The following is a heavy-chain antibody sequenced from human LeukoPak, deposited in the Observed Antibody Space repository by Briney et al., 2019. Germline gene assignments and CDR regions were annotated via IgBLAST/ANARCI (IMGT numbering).Heavy chain of an antibody. CDR2: IWYDGSNK. D-gene: IGHD3-10*01. CDR1: GFTFSSYG. J-gene: IGHJ4*02. Sequence: PGGSLRLSCAASGFTFSSYGMHWVRQAPGKGQEWVAVIWYDGSNKYYADSVKGRFTISRDNSKNTLYLQMNSLRAEDTAVYYCASGSLYGASGADYWGQGTQVTVSS. V-gene: IGHV3-33*01. CDR3: ASGSLYGASGADY.